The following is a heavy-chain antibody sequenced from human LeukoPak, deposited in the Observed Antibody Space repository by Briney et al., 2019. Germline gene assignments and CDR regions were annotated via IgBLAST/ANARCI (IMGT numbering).Heavy chain of an antibody. V-gene: IGHV1-18*01. Sequence: GASVKVSCKAPGYTFTSYGISWVRQAPGQGLEWMGWISAYNGNTNYAQKLQGRVTMTTDTSTSTAYMELRSLRSDDTAVYYCARAFLAAAGNAFDIWGQGTMVTVSS. CDR1: GYTFTSYG. J-gene: IGHJ3*02. D-gene: IGHD6-13*01. CDR3: ARAFLAAAGNAFDI. CDR2: ISAYNGNT.